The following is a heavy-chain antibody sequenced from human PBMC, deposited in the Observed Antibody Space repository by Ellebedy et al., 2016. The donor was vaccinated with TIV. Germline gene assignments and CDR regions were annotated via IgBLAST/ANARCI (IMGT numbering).Heavy chain of an antibody. J-gene: IGHJ4*02. V-gene: IGHV4-34*01. CDR3: ARSRSMGPFDY. D-gene: IGHD2-8*01. CDR2: VNHSGST. CDR1: GGSFSAYY. Sequence: SETLSLTXAVYGGSFSAYYWNWIRQPPGKGLAWIGEVNHSGSTNYNPSLKSRGTISVDTSKNQFSLKLRYVTAADTAVYYCARSRSMGPFDYWGQGILVTVSS.